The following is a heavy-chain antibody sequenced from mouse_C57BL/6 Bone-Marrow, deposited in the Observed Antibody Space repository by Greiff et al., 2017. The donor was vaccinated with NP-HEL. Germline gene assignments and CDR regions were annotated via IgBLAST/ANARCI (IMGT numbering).Heavy chain of an antibody. J-gene: IGHJ3*01. CDR3: ANWDQFAY. V-gene: IGHV1-81*01. D-gene: IGHD4-1*01. CDR2: IYPRSGNT. Sequence: QVQLKESGAELARPGASVKLSCKASGYTFTSYGISWVKQRTGQGLEWIGEIYPRSGNTYYNEKFKGKATLTADKSSSTAYMELRSLTSEDSAVYFCANWDQFAYWGQGTLVTVSA. CDR1: GYTFTSYG.